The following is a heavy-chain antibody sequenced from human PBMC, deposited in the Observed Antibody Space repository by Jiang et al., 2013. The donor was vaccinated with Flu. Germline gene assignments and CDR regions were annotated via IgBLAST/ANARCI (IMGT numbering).Heavy chain of an antibody. Sequence: SGAEVKKPGASVKVSCKASGYTFTSYYMHWVRQAPGQGLEWMGIINPSGGSTSYAQKFQGRVTMTRDTSTSTVYMELSSLRSEDTAVYYCARGHIVVVPAARGGGMDVWGQGTTVTVSS. CDR1: GYTFTSYY. D-gene: IGHD2-2*01. CDR3: ARGHIVVVPAARGGGMDV. J-gene: IGHJ6*02. V-gene: IGHV1-46*01. CDR2: INPSGGST.